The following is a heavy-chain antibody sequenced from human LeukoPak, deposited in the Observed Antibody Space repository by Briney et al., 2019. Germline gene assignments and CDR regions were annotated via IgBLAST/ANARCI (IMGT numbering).Heavy chain of an antibody. D-gene: IGHD1-26*01. CDR3: AKDQVGAILWFDN. V-gene: IGHV3-23*01. CDR1: GLTLSSYA. J-gene: IGHJ4*02. Sequence: PGGSLRLSCAASGLTLSSYAMSWVRQAPGKGLEWVSAISVSGNTYHADSVKGRFTISSDNSKNTLYLQMNSLRAEDTAVYYCAKDQVGAILWFDNWGQGTLVTVSS. CDR2: ISVSGNT.